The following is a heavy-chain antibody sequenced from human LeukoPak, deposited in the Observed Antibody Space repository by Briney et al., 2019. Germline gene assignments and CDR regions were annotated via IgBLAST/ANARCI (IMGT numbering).Heavy chain of an antibody. Sequence: GASVKVSCKASGYTFTSYAMNWVRQAPGQGLEWMGWINTNTGNPTYAQGFTGRFVFSLDTSVSTAYLQISSLKAEDTAVYYCAREQYCGGDCSAEYFQHWGQGTLVTVSS. D-gene: IGHD2-21*02. CDR1: GYTFTSYA. CDR3: AREQYCGGDCSAEYFQH. J-gene: IGHJ1*01. V-gene: IGHV7-4-1*02. CDR2: INTNTGNP.